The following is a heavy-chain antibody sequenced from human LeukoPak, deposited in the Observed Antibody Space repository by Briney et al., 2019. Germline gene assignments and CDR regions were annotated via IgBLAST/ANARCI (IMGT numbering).Heavy chain of an antibody. Sequence: TGGSLRLSCAASGFTFTNVWMSWVRQAPGKGLEWVAVISYDGSDKNYADSVKGRFTISRDNSKNTLYLQMNSLRAEDTAVYYCARGFQMGGDVLQFLEWLYDWGQGTLVTVSS. CDR2: ISYDGSDK. CDR1: GFTFTNVW. D-gene: IGHD3-3*01. V-gene: IGHV3-30*03. J-gene: IGHJ4*02. CDR3: ARGFQMGGDVLQFLEWLYD.